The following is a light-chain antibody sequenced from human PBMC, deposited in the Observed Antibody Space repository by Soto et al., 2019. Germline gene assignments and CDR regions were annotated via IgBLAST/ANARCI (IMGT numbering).Light chain of an antibody. V-gene: IGKV1-39*01. J-gene: IGKJ5*01. CDR3: QQSFSTPIT. CDR1: QSISTY. Sequence: DIQMTQSPPSLSASVGDRVSITCRASQSISTYVNWYQQKPGTAPNLLIYRASTLESGVPSRFSGSGSGTDFTLTISSLQPADFSTYYCQQSFSTPITFGQGTRLDIK. CDR2: RAS.